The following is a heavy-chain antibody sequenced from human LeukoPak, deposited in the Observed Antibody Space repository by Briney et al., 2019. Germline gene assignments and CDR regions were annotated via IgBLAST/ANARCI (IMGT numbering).Heavy chain of an antibody. D-gene: IGHD6-19*01. J-gene: IGHJ4*02. CDR2: INPSGGST. V-gene: IGHV1-46*01. CDR1: GYTFTGYY. Sequence: ASVKVSCKASGYTFTGYYMHWVRQAPGQGLEWMGIINPSGGSTSYAQKFQGRVTMTRDTSTSTVYMELSSLRSEDTAVYYCARGHSSGWYVGPFDYWGQGTLVTVSS. CDR3: ARGHSSGWYVGPFDY.